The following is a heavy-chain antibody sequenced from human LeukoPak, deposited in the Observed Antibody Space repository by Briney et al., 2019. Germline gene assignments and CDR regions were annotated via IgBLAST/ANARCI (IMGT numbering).Heavy chain of an antibody. J-gene: IGHJ6*02. V-gene: IGHV1-18*01. D-gene: IGHD2-15*01. Sequence: ASVKVSCKASGYTFTSYGISWVRQAPGQGLEWMGWISAHNGNTNYAQKLQGRVTMTTDTSTSTAYMELRSLRSDDTAVYYCARAGYCSGGSCFTFYYYYYYGMDVWGHGTTVTVSS. CDR2: ISAHNGNT. CDR1: GYTFTSYG. CDR3: ARAGYCSGGSCFTFYYYYYYGMDV.